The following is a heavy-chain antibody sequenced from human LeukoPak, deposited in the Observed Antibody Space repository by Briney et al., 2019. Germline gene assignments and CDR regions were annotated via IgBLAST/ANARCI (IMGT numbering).Heavy chain of an antibody. CDR2: ISGSGGSI. V-gene: IGHV3-23*01. CDR1: EFTFSSYS. J-gene: IGHJ4*02. CDR3: AKGVSPGNYYDSSGYYYNY. Sequence: PGGSLRLSCAASEFTFSSYSMNWVRQAPGKGLEWVSAISGSGGSIYYADSVKGRFTISRDNSKNTLYLQMNSLRAEDTAVYYCAKGVSPGNYYDSSGYYYNYWGQGTLVTVSS. D-gene: IGHD3-22*01.